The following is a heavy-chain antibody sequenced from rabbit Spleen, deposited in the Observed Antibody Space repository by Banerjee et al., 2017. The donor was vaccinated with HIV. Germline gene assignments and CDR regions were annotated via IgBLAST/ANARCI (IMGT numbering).Heavy chain of an antibody. D-gene: IGHD1-1*01. J-gene: IGHJ4*01. V-gene: IGHV1S45*01. CDR1: GFSFSSSYW. CDR2: IYNGDGNT. Sequence: QEQLEESGGDLVKPEGSLTLTCTASGFSFSSSYWICWVRQAPGKGLEWIACIYNGDGNTYYASWAKGRFTISKTSSTTVTLQMTSLTAADTATYFCARDSDTDKRLEDFNLWGPGTLVTVS. CDR3: ARDSDTDKRLEDFNL.